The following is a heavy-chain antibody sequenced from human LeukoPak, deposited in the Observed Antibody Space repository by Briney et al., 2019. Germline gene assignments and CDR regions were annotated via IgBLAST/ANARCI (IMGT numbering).Heavy chain of an antibody. CDR2: IYYSGST. V-gene: IGHV4-59*01. CDR3: ARGADYAFDI. CDR1: GGSISSYY. J-gene: IGHJ3*02. Sequence: PSETMSLTCTVSGGSISSYYWSWIRQPPGKGLEWIGYIYYSGSTNYNPSLKSRVTISVDTSKNQFSLKLSSVTAADTAVYYCARGADYAFDIWGQGTMVTVSS.